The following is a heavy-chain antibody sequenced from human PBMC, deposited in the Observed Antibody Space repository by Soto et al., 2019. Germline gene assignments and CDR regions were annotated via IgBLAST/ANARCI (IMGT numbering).Heavy chain of an antibody. J-gene: IGHJ4*02. CDR2: VSYDTAYE. CDR1: GFTFSTYD. D-gene: IGHD2-15*01. Sequence: QVQLVESGGGMVQPGTSLRLSCAVSGFTFSTYDMHWVRQAPGKGLEWVAVVSYDTAYENYADSVKGRFPISRENSKNSLYLTMSSLRAEDTAVYYCAKVSISKSSAVTLDSWGRGTLVTVSS. V-gene: IGHV3-30*18. CDR3: AKVSISKSSAVTLDS.